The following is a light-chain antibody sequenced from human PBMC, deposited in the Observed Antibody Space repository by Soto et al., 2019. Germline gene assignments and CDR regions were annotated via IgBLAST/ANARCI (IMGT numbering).Light chain of an antibody. CDR2: GAS. V-gene: IGKV3-20*01. Sequence: EIVLTQSPATLSLSPGERATLSCRASQSVSSNYLAWYQRKPGQAPRLLIYGASNRATDIPYRFIGSGSGTDFTLTITRLEPDDFAMYYCQQYGGSPPTFGQGTKVEIK. CDR3: QQYGGSPPT. J-gene: IGKJ1*01. CDR1: QSVSSNY.